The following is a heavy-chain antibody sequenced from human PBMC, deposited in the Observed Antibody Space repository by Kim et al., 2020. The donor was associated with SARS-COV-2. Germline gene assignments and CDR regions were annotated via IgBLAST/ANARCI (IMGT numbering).Heavy chain of an antibody. Sequence: GGSLRLSCAASGFTFSDYYMSWIRQAPGKGLEWVSYISSSGSTIYYADSVKGRFTISRDNAKNSLYLQMNSLRAEDTAVYYCASDSRSSWYSDSRAFDIWGQGTMVTVSS. D-gene: IGHD6-13*01. J-gene: IGHJ3*02. CDR1: GFTFSDYY. CDR2: ISSSGSTI. CDR3: ASDSRSSWYSDSRAFDI. V-gene: IGHV3-11*01.